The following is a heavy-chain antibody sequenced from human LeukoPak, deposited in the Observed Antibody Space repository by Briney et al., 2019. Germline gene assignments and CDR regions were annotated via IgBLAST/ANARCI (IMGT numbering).Heavy chain of an antibody. CDR1: GGTFSSYA. V-gene: IGHV1-69*05. CDR3: ARVKYCSSTSCYRWFDP. J-gene: IGHJ5*02. Sequence: AASVKVSCKASGGTFSSYAISWVRQAPGQGLEWMGGIIPIFGTANYARKFQGRVTITTDESTSTAYMELSSLRSEDTAVYYCARVKYCSSTSCYRWFDPWGQGTLVTVSS. D-gene: IGHD2-2*01. CDR2: IIPIFGTA.